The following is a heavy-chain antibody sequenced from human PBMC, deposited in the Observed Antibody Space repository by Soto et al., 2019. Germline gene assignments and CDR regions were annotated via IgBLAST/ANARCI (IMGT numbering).Heavy chain of an antibody. J-gene: IGHJ5*02. D-gene: IGHD2-15*01. Sequence: EVQLVESGGGLVQPGGSLRLSCVASGFTFSNYWMHWVRQAPGKGLVWVSRIKNDGSSTSYADSVKGRFTISRDNAKNPLFLQRNSRRPEATAVYYGARRLHDTCGIFPFDPWGQGTLVTVSS. CDR1: GFTFSNYW. CDR2: IKNDGSST. CDR3: ARRLHDTCGIFPFDP. V-gene: IGHV3-74*01.